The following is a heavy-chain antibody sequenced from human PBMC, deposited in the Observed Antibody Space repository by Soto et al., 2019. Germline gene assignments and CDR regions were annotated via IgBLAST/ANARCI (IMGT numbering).Heavy chain of an antibody. CDR2: INQSGDT. CDR1: GGSFSRFS. CDR3: ARGARRYSASEFDY. V-gene: IGHV4-34*01. Sequence: PSETLSLTCAVYGGSFSRFSWSWIRQPPGKGLEWIGEINQSGDTNYNPSLKSRVTISVDTSKSQFSLKVNSVTAADTAVYYCARGARRYSASEFDYWGQGDQITLSS. J-gene: IGHJ4*02. D-gene: IGHD5-12*01.